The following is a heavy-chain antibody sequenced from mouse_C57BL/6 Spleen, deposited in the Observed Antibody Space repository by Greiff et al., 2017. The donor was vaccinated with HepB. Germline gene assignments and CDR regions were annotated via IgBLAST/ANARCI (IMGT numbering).Heavy chain of an antibody. J-gene: IGHJ4*01. V-gene: IGHV1-19*01. CDR3: ARRWGGYYAMDD. Sequence: EVQLQESGPVLVKPGASVKMSCKASGFTFTDYYMNWVKQSHGKSLEWIGVINPYNGGTSYNQKFKGKATLTVDKSSSTAYMELNSLTSEDSAVYYCARRWGGYYAMDDWGQGASVTVSS. CDR1: GFTFTDYY. CDR2: INPYNGGT. D-gene: IGHD1-1*02.